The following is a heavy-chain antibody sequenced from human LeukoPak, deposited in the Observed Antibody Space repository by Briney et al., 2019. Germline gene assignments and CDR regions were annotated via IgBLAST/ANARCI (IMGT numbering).Heavy chain of an antibody. CDR2: ISGSGGST. J-gene: IGHJ6*02. CDR1: GFTFSSYA. D-gene: IGHD1-1*01. CDR3: AKARYHYYYYGMDV. V-gene: IGHV3-23*01. Sequence: SGGSLRLSCAASGFTFSSYAMSWVRQAPGKGLEWVSAISGSGGSTYYADSVKGRFTISRDNSKNTLYLQMNSLRAEDTAVYYCAKARYHYYYYGMDVWGQGTTVTVSS.